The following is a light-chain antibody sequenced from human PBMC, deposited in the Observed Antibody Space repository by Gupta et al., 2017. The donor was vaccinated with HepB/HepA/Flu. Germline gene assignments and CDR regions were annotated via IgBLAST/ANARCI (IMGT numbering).Light chain of an antibody. CDR2: EVS. V-gene: IGKV1-5*03. CDR3: QEYDSFPWA. CDR1: QNIGKR. J-gene: IGKJ1*01. Sequence: DIQMTQSPSTLSASIGDRVTITCRTSQNIGKRLAWYQQHPGKAPKFLIYEVSNLEDGVPSRSSGSGSETDFTLTITSLQPDDFATYYCQEYDSFPWAFGQGTKVDIK.